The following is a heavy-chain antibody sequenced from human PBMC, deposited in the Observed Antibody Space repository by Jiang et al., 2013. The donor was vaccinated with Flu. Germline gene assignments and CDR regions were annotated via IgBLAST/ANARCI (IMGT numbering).Heavy chain of an antibody. CDR3: ATDSGTRRDYYYYYYGMDV. D-gene: IGHD6-13*01. J-gene: IGHJ6*02. Sequence: GAEVKKPGASVKVSCKVSGYTLTELSMHWVRQAPGKGLEWMGGFDPEDGETIYAQKFQGRVTMTEDTSTDTAYMELSSLRSEDTAVYYCATDSGTRRDYYYYYYGMDVWGQGTTVTVSS. V-gene: IGHV1-24*01. CDR1: GYTLTELS. CDR2: FDPEDGET.